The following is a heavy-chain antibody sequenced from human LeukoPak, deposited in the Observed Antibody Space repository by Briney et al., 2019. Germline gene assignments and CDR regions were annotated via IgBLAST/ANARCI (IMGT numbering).Heavy chain of an antibody. J-gene: IGHJ4*02. CDR2: ISYDGSNK. V-gene: IGHV3-30*18. D-gene: IGHD6-19*01. CDR3: AKDHAAVAGYYFDY. Sequence: GRSLRLSCAASGFTFSSYGMHWVRQAPGKGLEWVAVISYDGSNKYYADSVKGRFTISRGNSKNTLYLQMSSLRAEDTAVYYCAKDHAAVAGYYFDYWGQGTLVTVSS. CDR1: GFTFSSYG.